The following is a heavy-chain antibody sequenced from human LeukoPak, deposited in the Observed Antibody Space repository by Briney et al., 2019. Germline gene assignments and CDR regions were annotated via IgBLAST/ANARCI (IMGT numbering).Heavy chain of an antibody. D-gene: IGHD2-21*01. CDR1: GGSISSYY. CDR3: AREGYSRFDY. V-gene: IGHV4-59*01. Sequence: SETLSLTCTVSGGSISSYYWSWIRQPPGKGLEWIGYIYYSGSTNYNPSLKSRVTISVDTSKNQFSLKLSSVTAADTAVYYCAREGYSRFDYWGQGTLVTVSS. CDR2: IYYSGST. J-gene: IGHJ4*02.